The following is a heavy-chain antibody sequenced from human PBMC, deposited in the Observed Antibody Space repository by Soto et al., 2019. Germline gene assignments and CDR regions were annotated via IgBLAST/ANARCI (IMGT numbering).Heavy chain of an antibody. Sequence: LSLTCAVYGGSFSGYYWSWIRQPPGKGLEWIGEINHSGSTNYNPSLKSRVTTSVDTSKNQFSLKLSSVTAADTAVYYCARVVVAATRFRYYYYGMDVWGQGTTVTVSS. CDR2: INHSGST. CDR1: GGSFSGYY. J-gene: IGHJ6*02. CDR3: ARVVVAATRFRYYYYGMDV. D-gene: IGHD2-15*01. V-gene: IGHV4-34*01.